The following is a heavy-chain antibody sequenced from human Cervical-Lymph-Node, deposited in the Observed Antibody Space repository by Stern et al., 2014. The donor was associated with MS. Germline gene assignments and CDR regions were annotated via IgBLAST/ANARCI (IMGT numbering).Heavy chain of an antibody. V-gene: IGHV1-2*02. D-gene: IGHD6-13*01. CDR3: ARDRDFSSWGDFDY. CDR2: ILPKTGDT. Sequence: VQLVESGAEVKTPGASVKVSCKASGYTFAGYHVQWVRQAPGQGLAWMGWILPKTGDTNYAQKFQGRVSMTGDTSISTAYMELSGLTFDDTATYYCARDRDFSSWGDFDYWGQGTLVTVSP. J-gene: IGHJ4*02. CDR1: GYTFAGYH.